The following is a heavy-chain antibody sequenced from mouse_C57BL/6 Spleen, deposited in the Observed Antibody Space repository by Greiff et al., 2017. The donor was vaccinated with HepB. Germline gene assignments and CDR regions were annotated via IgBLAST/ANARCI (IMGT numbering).Heavy chain of an antibody. CDR3: ARPDYSNFGYFDV. CDR2: ISSGSSTI. CDR1: GFTFSDYG. D-gene: IGHD2-5*01. J-gene: IGHJ1*03. Sequence: EVNVVESGGGLVKPGGSLKLSCAASGFTFSDYGMHWVRQAPEKGLEWVAYISSGSSTIYYADTVKGRFTISRDNAKNTLFLQMTSLRSEDTAMYYCARPDYSNFGYFDVWGTGTTVTVSS. V-gene: IGHV5-17*01.